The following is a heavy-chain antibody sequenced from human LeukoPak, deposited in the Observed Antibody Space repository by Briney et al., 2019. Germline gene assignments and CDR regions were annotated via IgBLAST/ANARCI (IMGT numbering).Heavy chain of an antibody. J-gene: IGHJ4*02. D-gene: IGHD6-6*01. V-gene: IGHV4-34*01. CDR1: GGFFSGYY. CDR3: ARGWIGSIAARRAHFDY. CDR2: INHSGST. Sequence: TSETLSLTCAVYGGFFSGYYWSWIRQPPGKGLEWIGEINHSGSTNCNPSLKSRVTISVDTSKNQFSLKLSSVTAADTAVYYCARGWIGSIAARRAHFDYWGQGTLVTVSS.